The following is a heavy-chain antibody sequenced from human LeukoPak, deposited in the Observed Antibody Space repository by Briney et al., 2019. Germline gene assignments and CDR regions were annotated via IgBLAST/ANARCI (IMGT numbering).Heavy chain of an antibody. Sequence: SETLSLTCAVSGGSFSDYYWSWIRQSPGKGLEWIGEINHSGSTNYNPSLTSRVTISVDTSKNQFSLKLSSVTAADTAVYYCARGRRGSDTKSIWGNWFDPWGQGTLVTVSS. CDR1: GGSFSDYY. CDR3: ARGRRGSDTKSIWGNWFDP. D-gene: IGHD1-26*01. V-gene: IGHV4-34*01. J-gene: IGHJ5*02. CDR2: INHSGST.